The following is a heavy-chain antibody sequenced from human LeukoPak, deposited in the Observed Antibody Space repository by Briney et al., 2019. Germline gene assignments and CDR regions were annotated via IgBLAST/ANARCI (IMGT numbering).Heavy chain of an antibody. CDR1: GFTFDDYG. Sequence: GGSLRLSCAASGFTFDDYGMSWVRQAPGKGLEWVSRITSDGRTTIYADSVKGRFSISRDNSKNTLFLQMNSLRADDTAVYYCARDRYYVPDYWGQGTLVTVSS. CDR3: ARDRYYVPDY. J-gene: IGHJ4*02. CDR2: ITSDGRTT. V-gene: IGHV3-74*01. D-gene: IGHD3-16*01.